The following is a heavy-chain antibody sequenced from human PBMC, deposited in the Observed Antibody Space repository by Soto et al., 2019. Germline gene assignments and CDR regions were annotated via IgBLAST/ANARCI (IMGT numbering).Heavy chain of an antibody. CDR2: INHSGST. CDR1: GGSFSGYY. D-gene: IGHD3-10*01. V-gene: IGHV4-34*01. CDR3: ARVIPNVTMVRGRGWFDP. J-gene: IGHJ5*02. Sequence: QVQLQQWGAGLLKPSETLSLTCADYGGSFSGYYWSWIRQPPGKGLEWIGEINHSGSTNYNPSLKSRVTISVDTSKNQFSLKLSSVTAADTAVYYCARVIPNVTMVRGRGWFDPWGQGTLVTVSS.